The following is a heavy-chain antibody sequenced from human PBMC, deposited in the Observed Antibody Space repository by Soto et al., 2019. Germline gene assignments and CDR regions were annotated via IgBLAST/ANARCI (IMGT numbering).Heavy chain of an antibody. CDR1: GVSISSGGYY. CDR2: IYYSGST. CDR3: ARVPPYPGYSSSWYMPHYFDY. D-gene: IGHD6-13*01. Sequence: SETLSLTCTVSGVSISSGGYYWSWIRQHPGKGLEWIGYIYYSGSTYYNPSLKSRVTISVDTSKNQFSLKLSSVTAADTAVYYCARVPPYPGYSSSWYMPHYFDYWGQGTLVTVSS. J-gene: IGHJ4*02. V-gene: IGHV4-31*03.